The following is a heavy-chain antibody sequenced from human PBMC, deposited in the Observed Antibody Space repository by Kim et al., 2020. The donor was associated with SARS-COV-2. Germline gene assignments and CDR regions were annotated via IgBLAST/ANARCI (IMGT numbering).Heavy chain of an antibody. Sequence: SETLSLTCTVSGGSISSGGYYWSWLRQHPGKGLEWIGYIYYSGSTYYNPSLKSRITISVDTSKNQFSLKLSSVTAADTAVYYCARAATIFGVVISYFDYWGQGTLVTVSS. D-gene: IGHD3-3*01. V-gene: IGHV4-31*03. CDR3: ARAATIFGVVISYFDY. CDR1: GGSISSGGYY. J-gene: IGHJ4*02. CDR2: IYYSGST.